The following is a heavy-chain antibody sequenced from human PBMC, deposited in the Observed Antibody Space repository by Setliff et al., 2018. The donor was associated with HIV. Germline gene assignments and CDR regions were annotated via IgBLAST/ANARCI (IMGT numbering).Heavy chain of an antibody. CDR1: GYTLTELS. J-gene: IGHJ4*02. D-gene: IGHD6-6*01. CDR3: VTGSAARPFDY. V-gene: IGHV1-24*01. CDR2: FDPEDGET. Sequence: ASVKVSCKVSGYTLTELSMHWVRQAPGKGLEWMGGFDPEDGETIYAQKFQGSVTMTEDTSTDTAYMELSSLRSEDTAVYYYVTGSAARPFDYWGQGTLVTVPQ.